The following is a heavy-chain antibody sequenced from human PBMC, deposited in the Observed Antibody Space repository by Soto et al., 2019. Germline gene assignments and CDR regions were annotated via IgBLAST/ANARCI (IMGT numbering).Heavy chain of an antibody. Sequence: SETLSLTCRVSGDSTSRGGYYWSWIRQHPGKGLEWIGYIYWSGNTYFNPSLKSRVSISLGTSSNQFSLNLTSVTAADTAVYYCARGAADYGDAFDIWGQVTTVTVSS. CDR2: IYWSGNT. J-gene: IGHJ3*02. V-gene: IGHV4-31*03. D-gene: IGHD4-17*01. CDR3: ARGAADYGDAFDI. CDR1: GDSTSRGGYY.